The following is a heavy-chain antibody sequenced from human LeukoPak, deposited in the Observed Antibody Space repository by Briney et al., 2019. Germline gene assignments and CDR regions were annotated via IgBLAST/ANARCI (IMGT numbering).Heavy chain of an antibody. V-gene: IGHV4-38-2*01. CDR1: YSIXSGYX. Sequence: YSIXSGYXXGWIRQPXGKXXXXXGSIYHSGSTYYNPSLKSRVTISVDTSKNQFSLKLSSVTAADTAVYYCARPLTDPYWNDAFDIWGQGTMVTVSS. J-gene: IGHJ3*02. D-gene: IGHD1-14*01. CDR3: ARPLTDPYWNDAFDI. CDR2: IYHSGST.